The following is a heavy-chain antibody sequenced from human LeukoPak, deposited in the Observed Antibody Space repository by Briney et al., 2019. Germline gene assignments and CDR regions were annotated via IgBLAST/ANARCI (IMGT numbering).Heavy chain of an antibody. J-gene: IGHJ5*01. Sequence: PGGSLRLSCAASGFTFSRYAMHSVRQAPGKGLEWVAVTSPDGKEKYYADSGKGRFTISRDNSKNTVFLQMNSLSTEDTAVYACVTGSAYYYDSWGQGTLVTVSS. CDR2: TSPDGKEK. V-gene: IGHV3-30*01. CDR3: VTGSAYYYDS. CDR1: GFTFSRYA. D-gene: IGHD3-22*01.